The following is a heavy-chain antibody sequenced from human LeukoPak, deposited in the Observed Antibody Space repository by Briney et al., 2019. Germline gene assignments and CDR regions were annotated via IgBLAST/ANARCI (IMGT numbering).Heavy chain of an antibody. D-gene: IGHD3-3*01. J-gene: IGHJ4*02. CDR3: ARRGGTRGANDFWSGFDY. V-gene: IGHV5-51*01. CDR2: IYPGDSDT. CDR1: GYSFTSYW. Sequence: GESLKISCXGSGYSFTSYWIGWVRQMPGKGLEWMGIIYPGDSDTRYSPSFQGQVTISADKSISTAYLQWSSLKASDTAMYYCARRGGTRGANDFWSGFDYWGQGTLVTVSS.